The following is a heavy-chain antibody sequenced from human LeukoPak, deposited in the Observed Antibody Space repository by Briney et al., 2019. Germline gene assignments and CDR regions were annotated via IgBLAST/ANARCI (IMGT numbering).Heavy chain of an antibody. CDR1: GFTFDDYA. D-gene: IGHD1/OR15-1a*01. J-gene: IGHJ5*02. CDR2: ISWNSGSI. Sequence: GGSLRLSCAASGFTFDDYAMHWVRQAPGKGLEWVSGISWNSGSIGYADSVKGRFTISRDNAKNTLYLQMNSLRAEDTAVYYCARDRGVRKQQSNWFDPWGQGTLVTVSS. CDR3: ARDRGVRKQQSNWFDP. V-gene: IGHV3-9*01.